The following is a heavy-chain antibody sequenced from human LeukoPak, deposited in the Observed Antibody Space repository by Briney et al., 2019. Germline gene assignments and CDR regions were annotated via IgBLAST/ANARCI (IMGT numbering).Heavy chain of an antibody. V-gene: IGHV3-15*01. D-gene: IGHD3-22*01. J-gene: IGHJ4*02. Sequence: PGGSLRLSCAASGFTFSNAWMGWVRQAPGKGREWVGRIKSKTDGGTTDYAAPVKGRSTISRDDSKNTPYLQMNSLKTEDTAVYYCTTEVPSYYYDSSGYSNWGQGTLVTVSS. CDR2: IKSKTDGGTT. CDR3: TTEVPSYYYDSSGYSN. CDR1: GFTFSNAW.